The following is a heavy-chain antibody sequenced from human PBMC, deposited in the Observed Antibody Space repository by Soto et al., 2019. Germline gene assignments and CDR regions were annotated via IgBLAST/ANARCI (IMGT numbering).Heavy chain of an antibody. CDR2: INHSGST. CDR1: GGSFSGYY. Sequence: SETLSLTCAVYGGSFSGYYWSWIRQPPGKGLEWIGEINHSGSTNYNPSLKSRVTISVDTSKNQFSLKLSSVTAADTAVYYCARSNGSSSGDAFDIWGQGTMGTVSS. CDR3: ARSNGSSSGDAFDI. V-gene: IGHV4-34*01. J-gene: IGHJ3*02. D-gene: IGHD6-6*01.